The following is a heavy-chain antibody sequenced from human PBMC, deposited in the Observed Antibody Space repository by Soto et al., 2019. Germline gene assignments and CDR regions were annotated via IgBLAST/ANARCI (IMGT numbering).Heavy chain of an antibody. Sequence: EVQLLESGGGLVQPGGSLKLSCAASGFTFNLYAMSWVRQAPGKGLEWVSVISGSDDNTYYADSVKGRFTISRDNSKNTLYLQMNSLRAEDAAIYYCAKDIQSSSWPFFFDSWGQGTLVTVSS. CDR3: AKDIQSSSWPFFFDS. V-gene: IGHV3-23*01. D-gene: IGHD6-13*01. CDR1: GFTFNLYA. CDR2: ISGSDDNT. J-gene: IGHJ4*02.